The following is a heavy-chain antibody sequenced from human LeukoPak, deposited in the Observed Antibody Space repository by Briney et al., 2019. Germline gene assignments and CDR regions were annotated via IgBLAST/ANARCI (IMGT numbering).Heavy chain of an antibody. V-gene: IGHV3-15*01. CDR1: GFTFSNAW. J-gene: IGHJ4*02. D-gene: IGHD3-9*01. CDR2: IKSKTDGGTT. CDR3: TTAPLRYFDWFFDY. Sequence: PGGSLRLSCAASGFTFSNAWMSWVRQAPGKGLEWVGRIKSKTDGGTTDYAAPVKGRFTISRDDSKNTLYLQMNSPKTEDTAVYYCTTAPLRYFDWFFDYWGQGTLVTVSS.